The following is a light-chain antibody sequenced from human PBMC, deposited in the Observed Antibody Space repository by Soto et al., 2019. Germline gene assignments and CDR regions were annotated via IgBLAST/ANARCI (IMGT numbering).Light chain of an antibody. V-gene: IGKV3-11*01. J-gene: IGKJ5*01. CDR3: QQRSNWSGT. Sequence: EIVLTQSPATLSLSPGERDTLSCRASQSVSSYLAWYQQKPGQAPRLLIYDASNRATGIPARFSGSGSGTDFTLTISSLEPEDFAVYYCQQRSNWSGTFGQGTRLEIK. CDR1: QSVSSY. CDR2: DAS.